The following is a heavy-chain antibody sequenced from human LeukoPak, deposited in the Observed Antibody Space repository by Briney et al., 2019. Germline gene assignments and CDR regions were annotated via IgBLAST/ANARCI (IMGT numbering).Heavy chain of an antibody. CDR3: AKDPSLGFWSGYYRGSGWFDP. Sequence: GRSLRLSCAASGFTFSSYGMHWVRQAPGKGLEWVAVISYDGSNKYYADSVKGRFTISRDNSKNTLYLQMNSLRAEDTAVYYCAKDPSLGFWSGYYRGSGWFDPWGQGTLVTVSS. CDR1: GFTFSSYG. J-gene: IGHJ5*02. V-gene: IGHV3-30*18. D-gene: IGHD3-3*01. CDR2: ISYDGSNK.